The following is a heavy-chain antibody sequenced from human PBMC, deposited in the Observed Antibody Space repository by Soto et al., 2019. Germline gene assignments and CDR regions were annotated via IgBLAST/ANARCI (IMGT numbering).Heavy chain of an antibody. D-gene: IGHD1-26*01. Sequence: QVQLVESGGGVVQPGRSLRLSCEASGFTLISYAMHWVRQAPGKGLEWVAVISYDGNKKYYAGSVKGRVTIYSDNSKNTVYLQMNSLRVEDTAVNYCASERWEGGVDSWGQGTMVTVSS. CDR3: ASERWEGGVDS. J-gene: IGHJ3*02. CDR2: ISYDGNKK. V-gene: IGHV3-30-3*01. CDR1: GFTLISYA.